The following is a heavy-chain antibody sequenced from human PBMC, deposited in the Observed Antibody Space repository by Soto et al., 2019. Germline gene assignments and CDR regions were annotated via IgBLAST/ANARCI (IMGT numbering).Heavy chain of an antibody. Sequence: VASVKVSCKASGGTFSSYAISWVRQASGQGLEWMGGIIPIFGTANYAQKFQGRVTITADESTSTAYMELSSLRSEDTAVYYCASRGSYSPLDYWGQGTLVTVSS. CDR1: GGTFSSYA. V-gene: IGHV1-69*13. CDR2: IIPIFGTA. CDR3: ASRGSYSPLDY. D-gene: IGHD1-26*01. J-gene: IGHJ4*02.